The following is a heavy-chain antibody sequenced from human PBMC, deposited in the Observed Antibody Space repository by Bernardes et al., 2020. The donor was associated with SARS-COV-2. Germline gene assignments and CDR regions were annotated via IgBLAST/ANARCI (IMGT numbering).Heavy chain of an antibody. V-gene: IGHV4-34*01. Sequence: SETLSLTCAVYGGSFSGYYWSWIRQPPGKGLEWIGEINHSGSTNYNPSLKSRVTISVDTSKNQFSLKLSSVTAADTAVYYCARGLLNYYYYMDVGGKGNPGHRLL. CDR3: ARGLLNYYYYMDV. CDR1: GGSFSGYY. CDR2: INHSGST. J-gene: IGHJ6*03.